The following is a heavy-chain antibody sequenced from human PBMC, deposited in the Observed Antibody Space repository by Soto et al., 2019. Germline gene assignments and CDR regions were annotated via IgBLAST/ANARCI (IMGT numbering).Heavy chain of an antibody. CDR1: GGTFSSYA. D-gene: IGHD3-3*01. CDR3: ARDVRFLEGGGYGMDV. V-gene: IGHV1-69*12. Sequence: QVQLVQSGAEVKKPGSSVKVSCKASGGTFSSYAISWVRQAPGQGLEWMGGIIPIFGTANYAQKFQGRVTIAADEATGTACMERRSRRSEDTAVDYCARDVRFLEGGGYGMDVWGQGTTVTVSS. CDR2: IIPIFGTA. J-gene: IGHJ6*02.